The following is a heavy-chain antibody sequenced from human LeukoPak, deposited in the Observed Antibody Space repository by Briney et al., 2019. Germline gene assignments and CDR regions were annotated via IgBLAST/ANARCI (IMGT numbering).Heavy chain of an antibody. D-gene: IGHD4-17*01. CDR3: AKVPPDYGDYQGGAFDI. CDR1: GFTFSSYG. Sequence: GRSLRLSCAASGFTFSSYGMHWVRQAPGKGLEWVAFIRYDGSNKYYADSVKGRFTTSRDNSKNTLYLQMNSLRAEDTAVYYCAKVPPDYGDYQGGAFDIWGQGTMVTVSS. V-gene: IGHV3-30*02. J-gene: IGHJ3*02. CDR2: IRYDGSNK.